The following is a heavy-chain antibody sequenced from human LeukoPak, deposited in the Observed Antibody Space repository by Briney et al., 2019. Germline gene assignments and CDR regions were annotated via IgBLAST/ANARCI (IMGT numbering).Heavy chain of an antibody. CDR2: ILYDGSNK. V-gene: IGHV3-30*01. CDR1: GFTFSTYV. J-gene: IGHJ6*02. CDR3: ARVVAGSVYNYGMDV. Sequence: PGGSQRLSCAASGFTFSTYVMHWVRQAPGKGLQWVAVILYDGSNKYYADSVKGRFIISRDNSKNTLYLQMNSLTAEDTAVYYCARVVAGSVYNYGMDVWGQGTTVTVSS. D-gene: IGHD6-19*01.